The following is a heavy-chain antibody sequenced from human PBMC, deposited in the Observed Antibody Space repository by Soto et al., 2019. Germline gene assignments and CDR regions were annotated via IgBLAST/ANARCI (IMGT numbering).Heavy chain of an antibody. CDR3: ARGGAYCSSTSCYNPTYGMDV. D-gene: IGHD2-2*02. Sequence: ASVKVSCKASGYTFTSYYIHWVRQAPGQGLEWMAIINPSGGITTYAQKFQGRVTMTRDTSTSTVYMEMSSLRSEDTAVYYCARGGAYCSSTSCYNPTYGMDVWGHGTTVTVSS. CDR2: INPSGGIT. V-gene: IGHV1-46*01. J-gene: IGHJ6*02. CDR1: GYTFTSYY.